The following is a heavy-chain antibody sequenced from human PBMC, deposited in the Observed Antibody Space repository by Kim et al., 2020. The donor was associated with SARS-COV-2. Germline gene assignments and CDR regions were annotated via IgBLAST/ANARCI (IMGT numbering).Heavy chain of an antibody. CDR1: GGSFSGYY. J-gene: IGHJ4*02. Sequence: SETLSLTCAVYGGSFSGYYWSWIRQPPGKGLEWIGEINHSGSTNYNPSLKSRVTISVDTSKNQFSLKLSYVTAADTAVYYCARGNSDFWSGYSNDYWGQGTLVTVSS. V-gene: IGHV4-34*01. CDR3: ARGNSDFWSGYSNDY. D-gene: IGHD3-3*01. CDR2: INHSGST.